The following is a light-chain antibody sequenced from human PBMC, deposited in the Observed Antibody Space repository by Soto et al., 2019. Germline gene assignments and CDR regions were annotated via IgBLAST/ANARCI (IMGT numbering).Light chain of an antibody. J-gene: IGKJ1*01. V-gene: IGKV1-12*01. Sequence: DIQLTQSPSSVSASVGDRVTITCRASQDISTRLAWYQQKPGTATKLLIYAASTSGSGVPSRFSGSGSGTDFSLTVSSLQSEDFATYLCQQAHTFPWTFGQGTKVDIK. CDR1: QDISTR. CDR3: QQAHTFPWT. CDR2: AAS.